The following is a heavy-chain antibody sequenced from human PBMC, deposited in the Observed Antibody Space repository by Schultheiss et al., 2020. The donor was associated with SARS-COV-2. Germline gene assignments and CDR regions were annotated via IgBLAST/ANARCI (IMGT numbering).Heavy chain of an antibody. V-gene: IGHV3-33*01. Sequence: GGSLRLSCAASGFTFSSYGMHWVRQAPGKGLEWVAVIWYDGSNKYYADSVKGRFTISRDNSKNTLYLQMNSLRDEDTAVYYCARDPIAVAGTLDYWGQGTLVTVA. D-gene: IGHD6-19*01. J-gene: IGHJ4*02. CDR2: IWYDGSNK. CDR3: ARDPIAVAGTLDY. CDR1: GFTFSSYG.